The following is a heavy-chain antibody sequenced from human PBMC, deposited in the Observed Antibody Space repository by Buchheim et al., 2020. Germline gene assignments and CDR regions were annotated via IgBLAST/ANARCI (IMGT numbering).Heavy chain of an antibody. CDR1: GFTFSNYA. CDR2: ISGSGGST. Sequence: EVQLLESGGGLVQPGGSLRLSCAASGFTFSNYAMRWVRQAPGKGLEWVSEISGSGGSTYYADSVKGRFTIYRDNSKNTLHLQMSSLRAEDTAIYYCAARSDYWGQGTL. J-gene: IGHJ4*02. CDR3: AARSDY. V-gene: IGHV3-23*01.